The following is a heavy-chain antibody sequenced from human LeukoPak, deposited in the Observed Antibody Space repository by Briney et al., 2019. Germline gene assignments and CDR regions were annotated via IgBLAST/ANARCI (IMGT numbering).Heavy chain of an antibody. CDR2: IYYGRTT. Sequence: SETLSLTCTVSGGSVSSSSHHWGWIRQSPGKGLEWIGSIYYGRTTYYNPSLNSRVTISVVTSKNQFSLQLNSVTAADTAVYYCVRHDGRGGATMGALDSWGQGSLVTVSS. CDR1: GGSVSSSSHH. CDR3: VRHDGRGGATMGALDS. J-gene: IGHJ4*02. V-gene: IGHV4-39*01. D-gene: IGHD5-12*01.